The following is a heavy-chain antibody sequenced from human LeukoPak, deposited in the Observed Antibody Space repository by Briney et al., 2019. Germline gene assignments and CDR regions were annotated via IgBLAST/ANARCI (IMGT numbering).Heavy chain of an antibody. J-gene: IGHJ4*02. CDR2: FSLNEGNR. V-gene: IGHV3-30-3*01. CDR1: GFTFSSYA. CDR3: ARAGNSANYFDY. D-gene: IGHD2-15*01. Sequence: GGSLRLSCAASGFTFSSYAFHWVRQAPGKGLERVAVFSLNEGNRYYADSVRGRFTASRDNSKNTLYLQMNSLRTDDTAVYYCARAGNSANYFDYWGQGTLVTVSS.